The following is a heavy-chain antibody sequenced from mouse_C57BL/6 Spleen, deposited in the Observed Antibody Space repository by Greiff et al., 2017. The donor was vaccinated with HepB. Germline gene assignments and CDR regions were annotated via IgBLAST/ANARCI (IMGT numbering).Heavy chain of an antibody. D-gene: IGHD1-1*01. CDR2: ISSGGSYT. V-gene: IGHV5-6*01. CDR3: ARQITTVVAKGYFDV. Sequence: EVQLVESGGDLVKPGGSLKLSCAASGFTFSSYGMSWVRQTPDKRLEWVATISSGGSYTYYPDSVKGRFTISRDNAKNTLYLQMSSLKSEDTAMYYCARQITTVVAKGYFDVWGTGTTVTVSS. CDR1: GFTFSSYG. J-gene: IGHJ1*03.